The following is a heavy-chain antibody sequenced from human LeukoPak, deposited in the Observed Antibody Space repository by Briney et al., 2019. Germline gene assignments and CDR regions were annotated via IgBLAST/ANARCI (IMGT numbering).Heavy chain of an antibody. J-gene: IGHJ5*02. V-gene: IGHV3-74*01. CDR1: GFNFSSYW. CDR2: INSDGSST. Sequence: GGSLRLSCAASGFNFSSYWMHWVRQAPGKGLVWVSRINSDGSSTSYADSVKGRFTISRDNAKNTLYLQMNSLRAEDTAVYYCARGYYGSGSWFDPWGQGTLVTVSS. D-gene: IGHD3-10*01. CDR3: ARGYYGSGSWFDP.